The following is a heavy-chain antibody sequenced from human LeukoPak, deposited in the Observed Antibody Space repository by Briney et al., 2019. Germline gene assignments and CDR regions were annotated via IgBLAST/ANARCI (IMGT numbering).Heavy chain of an antibody. J-gene: IGHJ4*02. CDR2: IRSKAYGGTT. CDR1: GFTFSSYS. V-gene: IGHV3-49*04. CDR3: TREGHDYGGNFDY. Sequence: PGGSLRLSCAASGFTFSSYSMNWVRQAPGKGLEWVGFIRSKAYGGTTEYAASVKGRFTISRDDSKSIAYLQMNSLKTEDTAVYYCTREGHDYGGNFDYWGQGTLVTVSS. D-gene: IGHD4-23*01.